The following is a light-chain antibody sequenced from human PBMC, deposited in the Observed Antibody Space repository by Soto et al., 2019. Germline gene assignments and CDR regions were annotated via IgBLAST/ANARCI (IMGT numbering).Light chain of an antibody. Sequence: SPSSLSASLVCSITISWRASRNVNNFLNWYQQKPGKAPKLLIYDASNLETGVPSRFSGSGSGTDFTFTISCLQPEDIATYYCQEYDNLPLTLGGGTNVDIK. CDR3: QEYDNLPLT. CDR2: DAS. J-gene: IGKJ4*01. CDR1: RNVNNF. V-gene: IGKV1-33*01.